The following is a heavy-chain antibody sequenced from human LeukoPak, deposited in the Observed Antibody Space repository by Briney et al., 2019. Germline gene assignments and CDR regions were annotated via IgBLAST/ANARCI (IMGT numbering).Heavy chain of an antibody. CDR3: ARGSGYSYGYFGY. CDR2: INPNSGGT. CDR1: GYTFTGYY. D-gene: IGHD5-18*01. Sequence: VASVKVSCKASGYTFTGYYMHWVRQAPGQGLEWMGWINPNSGGTNYAQKFQGRVTMTRDTSISTAYMELSRLRSEDTAVYYCARGSGYSYGYFGYWGQGTLVTVSS. J-gene: IGHJ4*02. V-gene: IGHV1-2*02.